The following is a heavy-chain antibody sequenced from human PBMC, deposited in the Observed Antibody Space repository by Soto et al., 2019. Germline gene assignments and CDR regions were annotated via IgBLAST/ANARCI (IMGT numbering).Heavy chain of an antibody. CDR3: ARQEGTTYFRYYYMDV. V-gene: IGHV4-39*01. J-gene: IGHJ6*03. D-gene: IGHD1-1*01. CDR2: IYYSGST. CDR1: GGSVSSSSYY. Sequence: SETLSLTCTVSGGSVSSSSYYWGWIRQPPGKGLEWIGSIYYSGSTYYNPSLRSRVTISVDMSKNRFSLKLSSVTAADTAVYYCARQEGTTYFRYYYMDVWGKGTTVTVS.